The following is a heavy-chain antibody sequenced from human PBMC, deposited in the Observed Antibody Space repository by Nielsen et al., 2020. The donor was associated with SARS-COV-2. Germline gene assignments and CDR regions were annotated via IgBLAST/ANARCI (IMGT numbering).Heavy chain of an antibody. Sequence: SETLSLTCAISGGSLTEHDWNWIRQPPGRGLEWLGEILHSGFTNNNPSLTTRLIISSDKSKNQFSLRLRSVTAADTAIYYCARGRDTTTNSYLDVWGQGNTVTGSS. V-gene: IGHV4-34*01. CDR3: ARGRDTTTNSYLDV. CDR1: GGSLTEHD. D-gene: IGHD4-17*01. J-gene: IGHJ6*02. CDR2: ILHSGFT.